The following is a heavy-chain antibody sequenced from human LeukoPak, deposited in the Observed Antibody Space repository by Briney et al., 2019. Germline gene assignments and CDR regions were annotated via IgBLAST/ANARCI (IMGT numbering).Heavy chain of an antibody. Sequence: GGSLRLSCAASGFTFSSYSMNWVRQAPGKGLEWVSSISSSSSYIYYADSVKGRFTISRDNAKNSLYLQMNSLRAEDTAVYYCARRREYYGSGQTGGFDYWGQGTLVTVSS. CDR2: ISSSSSYI. CDR1: GFTFSSYS. D-gene: IGHD3-10*01. CDR3: ARRREYYGSGQTGGFDY. V-gene: IGHV3-21*01. J-gene: IGHJ4*02.